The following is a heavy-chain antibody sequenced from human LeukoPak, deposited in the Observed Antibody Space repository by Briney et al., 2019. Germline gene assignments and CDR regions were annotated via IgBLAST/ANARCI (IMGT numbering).Heavy chain of an antibody. J-gene: IGHJ4*02. Sequence: GGSLRLSCAASGFTFSSYGMHWVRQAPGKGLEWVGFIRSKIYGGTPEYAASVKGRFTISRDDSKGIAYLQMNSLKTEDTAVYYCTRDQTPYYWGQGTLVTVSS. CDR1: GFTFSSYG. CDR3: TRDQTPYY. CDR2: IRSKIYGGTP. V-gene: IGHV3-49*04.